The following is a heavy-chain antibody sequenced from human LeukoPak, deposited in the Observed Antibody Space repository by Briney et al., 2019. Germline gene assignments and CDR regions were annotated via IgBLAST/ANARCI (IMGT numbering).Heavy chain of an antibody. J-gene: IGHJ4*02. CDR2: IYYSGST. V-gene: IGHV4-39*07. CDR3: ARGGPHYLSRLDPFDF. CDR1: GGSISSSSYY. D-gene: IGHD6-25*01. Sequence: PSETLSLTCSVSGGSISSSSYYWAWIRQPPGKGLEWLGSIYYSGSTYYNPSLKSRVTISVDTSKNQFSLKLSSVTAADTAVYYCARGGPHYLSRLDPFDFWGQGTLVTVSS.